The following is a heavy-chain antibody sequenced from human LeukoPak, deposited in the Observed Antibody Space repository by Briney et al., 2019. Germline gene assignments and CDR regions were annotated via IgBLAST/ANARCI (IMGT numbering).Heavy chain of an antibody. V-gene: IGHV3-30*02. CDR1: GFTFSSYG. J-gene: IGHJ4*02. D-gene: IGHD3-10*01. CDR3: AKGPMAWFDY. CDR2: IRDDGSNK. Sequence: GGSLRLSCAASGFTFSSYGMHWVRQAPGKGLEWVAFIRDDGSNKYYADSVKGRFTISRDTSKNTLYLQMNSLRAEETAIYYCAKGPMAWFDYWGQGTLVTVSS.